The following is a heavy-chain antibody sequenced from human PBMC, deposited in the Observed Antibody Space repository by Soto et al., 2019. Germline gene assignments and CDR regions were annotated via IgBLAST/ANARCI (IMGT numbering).Heavy chain of an antibody. D-gene: IGHD6-25*01. Sequence: QITLKESGPTLVKPTQTLTLTCTFSGFSLSTSRLGVGWIRQPPGKALEWLALIYLDDDKRYSPSLRSRLTITKDTSKHHVVHARTNMDPVDTATYYCAHRLTEAAWAYWGQGTLVTVSS. V-gene: IGHV2-5*02. J-gene: IGHJ4*02. CDR2: IYLDDDK. CDR1: GFSLSTSRLG. CDR3: AHRLTEAAWAY.